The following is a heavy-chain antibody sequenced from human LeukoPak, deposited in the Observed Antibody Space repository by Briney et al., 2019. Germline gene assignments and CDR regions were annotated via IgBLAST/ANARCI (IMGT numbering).Heavy chain of an antibody. CDR1: GFTFSYFV. Sequence: TGGSLRLSCEASGFTFSYFVMHWVRQSPGKGLEYVAGIDTNEDMTYYGRSVKGRFTISRDNDKNTVYLQMDSLRPEGTAVYYCARDVKYYFGSGTYQWGLGALVTVSS. CDR3: ARDVKYYFGSGTYQ. D-gene: IGHD3-10*01. J-gene: IGHJ4*02. CDR2: IDTNEDMT. V-gene: IGHV3-64*01.